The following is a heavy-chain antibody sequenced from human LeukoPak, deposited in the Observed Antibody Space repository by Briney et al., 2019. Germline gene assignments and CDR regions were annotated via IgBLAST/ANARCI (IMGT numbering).Heavy chain of an antibody. J-gene: IGHJ4*02. CDR2: IYTCGST. V-gene: IGHV4-61*02. CDR3: AREGIAAAVMS. Sequence: SQTLSLTCTVSGGSISSGSYYWSWIRQPAGKGLEWIGRIYTCGSTNYNPSLKSRVTISVDTSKNQFSLKLSSVTAADTAVYYCAREGIAAAVMSWGQGTLVTVSS. CDR1: GGSISSGSYY. D-gene: IGHD6-13*01.